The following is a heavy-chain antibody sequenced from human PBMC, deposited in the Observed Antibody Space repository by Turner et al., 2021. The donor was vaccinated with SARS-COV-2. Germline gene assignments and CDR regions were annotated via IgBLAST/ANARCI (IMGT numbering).Heavy chain of an antibody. D-gene: IGHD4-17*01. J-gene: IGHJ4*02. V-gene: IGHV3-33*01. CDR1: GFTFMTHG. CDR3: ARSTVTTPPDY. CDR2: IWYDGSDK. Sequence: QVQLVESGGGVVQPWRFLRLSCAASGFTFMTHGMHWVRQAPGKGLEWVAVIWYDGSDKYYADSVKGRFTISRDNSKNTLYLQMNNLRAEDTAVYYCARSTVTTPPDYWGQGTLVTVSS.